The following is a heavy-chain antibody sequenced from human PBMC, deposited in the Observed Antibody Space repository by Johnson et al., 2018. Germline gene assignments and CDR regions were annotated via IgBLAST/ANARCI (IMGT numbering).Heavy chain of an antibody. J-gene: IGHJ3*02. V-gene: IGHV3-74*01. D-gene: IGHD6-19*01. Sequence: VQLQESGGGVVQPGGSLRLSCAASGFTFSSYWMHWVRQAPGKGLVWVSRINSDGSSTSYADSVQGRITISRDNSKNTLYLQMNSLRAGDTAVDYCERGIAVGGTAAFDIWGQGTMVTVSS. CDR2: INSDGSST. CDR1: GFTFSSYW. CDR3: ERGIAVGGTAAFDI.